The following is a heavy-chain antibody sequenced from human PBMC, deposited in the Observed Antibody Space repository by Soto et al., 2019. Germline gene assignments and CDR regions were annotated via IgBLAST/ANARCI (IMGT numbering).Heavy chain of an antibody. CDR3: ARAVRGVISRFDY. J-gene: IGHJ4*02. CDR1: GGSISSSSYY. Sequence: SETLSLTCTVSGGSISSSSYYWGWIRQPPGKGLEWIGSIYYSGSTYYNPSLKSRVTISVDTSKNQFSLKLSSVTAADTAVYYCARAVRGVISRFDYWGQGTLVTVSS. D-gene: IGHD3-10*01. CDR2: IYYSGST. V-gene: IGHV4-39*01.